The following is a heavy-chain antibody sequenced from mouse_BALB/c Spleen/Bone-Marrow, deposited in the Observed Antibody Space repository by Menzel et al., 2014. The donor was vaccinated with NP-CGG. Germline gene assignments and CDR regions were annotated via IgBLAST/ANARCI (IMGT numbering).Heavy chain of an antibody. D-gene: IGHD3-2*02. CDR3: ARSGSPLLYYAMDY. Sequence: EVKLVESGGGLVKPGGSLKLSCAASGFAFSSYDMSWVRQTPEKRLEWVAYISSGGGSTYYPDTVKGRFTISRDNAKNTLYLQMSSLKSEDTAMYYCARSGSPLLYYAMDYWGQGTSVTVPS. V-gene: IGHV5-12-1*01. CDR2: ISSGGGST. CDR1: GFAFSSYD. J-gene: IGHJ4*01.